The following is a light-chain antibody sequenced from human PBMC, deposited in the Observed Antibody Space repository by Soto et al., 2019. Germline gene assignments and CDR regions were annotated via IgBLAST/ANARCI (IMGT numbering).Light chain of an antibody. CDR2: DVS. J-gene: IGLJ1*01. CDR3: SSYTSSSTRNV. V-gene: IGLV2-14*01. Sequence: QSALTQPASVSGSPGQSITISCTGTSSDVGGYNYVSWYQQHPGKAPKLMIYDVSNRPSGVSNRFSGSKSGNTASLTISGFQAEDEADYYCSSYTSSSTRNVFGTGTKLTVL. CDR1: SSDVGGYNY.